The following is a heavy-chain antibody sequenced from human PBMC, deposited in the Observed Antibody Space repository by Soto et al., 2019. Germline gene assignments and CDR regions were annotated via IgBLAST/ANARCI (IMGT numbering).Heavy chain of an antibody. J-gene: IGHJ4*02. CDR2: IYYSGST. CDR1: GGSISSGDYY. Sequence: SETLSLTCTVSGGSISSGDYYWSWIRQPPGKGLEWIGYIYYSGSTYYNPSLKSRVTISVDTSKNQFSLKLSSVTAADTAVYYCASGYSYGYYFDYWGQGTLVTVSS. V-gene: IGHV4-30-4*01. CDR3: ASGYSYGYYFDY. D-gene: IGHD5-18*01.